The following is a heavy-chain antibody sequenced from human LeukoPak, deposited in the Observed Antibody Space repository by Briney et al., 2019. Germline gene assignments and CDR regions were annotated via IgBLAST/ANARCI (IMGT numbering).Heavy chain of an antibody. V-gene: IGHV3-21*01. J-gene: IGHJ5*02. CDR3: ARGSEVVAAANNWFDP. Sequence: PGGSLRLSCAASGFIFSSYSMNWVRQAPGMGLEWVSSISTSSIYIYYADSVKGRFTISRDNAKNSLYLQMNSLRAEDTAVYYCARGSEVVAAANNWFDPWGQGTLVTVSS. CDR1: GFIFSSYS. D-gene: IGHD2-2*01. CDR2: ISTSSIYI.